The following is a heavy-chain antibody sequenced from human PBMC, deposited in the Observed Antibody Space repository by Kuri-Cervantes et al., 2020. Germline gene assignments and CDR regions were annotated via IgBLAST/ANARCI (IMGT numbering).Heavy chain of an antibody. Sequence: SETLSLTCTVSGGSISSYYWSWIRQPPGKGLEWIGYIYYSGSTNYNPSLKSRVTISVDTSKNQFSLKLSSVTAADTAVYYCARDISSGWYGWFDPWGQGTLVTVSS. CDR2: IYYSGST. V-gene: IGHV4-59*01. CDR1: GGSISSYY. CDR3: ARDISSGWYGWFDP. D-gene: IGHD6-19*01. J-gene: IGHJ5*02.